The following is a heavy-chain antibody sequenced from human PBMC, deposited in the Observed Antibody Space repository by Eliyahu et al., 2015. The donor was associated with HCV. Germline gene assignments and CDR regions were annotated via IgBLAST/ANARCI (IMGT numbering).Heavy chain of an antibody. V-gene: IGHV3-23*01. D-gene: IGHD2-15*01. Sequence: EVQLLESGGGLVQPGGSLRLSCEASGFTFNSXAMGWVRQAPGRGLGWGSAISGGGDSTYDADSVKGRFTISRDNSKSTLYLQMNSLRAEDTAVYYCAKPGYCSGGTCYWFDPWGQGTLVTVSS. J-gene: IGHJ5*02. CDR2: ISGGGDST. CDR3: AKPGYCSGGTCYWFDP. CDR1: GFTFNSXA.